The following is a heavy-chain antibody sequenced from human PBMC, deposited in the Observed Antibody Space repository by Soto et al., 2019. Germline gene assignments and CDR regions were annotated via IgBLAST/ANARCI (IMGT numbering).Heavy chain of an antibody. CDR1: GFTFSSYW. CDR2: IRQDGSDK. Sequence: EVQLVESGGGLVQPGGSLRLSCAASGFTFSSYWMSWVRQAPGKGLEWVANIRQDGSDKYYVDSVKDRFTISRDNSKNSLYLQMNSLRAEDTAIYYCASPQQWLGQRGDFDYWGQGTLVTVSS. J-gene: IGHJ4*02. CDR3: ASPQQWLGQRGDFDY. D-gene: IGHD6-19*01. V-gene: IGHV3-7*05.